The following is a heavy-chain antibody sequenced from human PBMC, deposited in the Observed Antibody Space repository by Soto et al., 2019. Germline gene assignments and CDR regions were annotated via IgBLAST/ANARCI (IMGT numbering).Heavy chain of an antibody. CDR1: GASVASDEW. CDR2: MHHSGNT. V-gene: IGHV4-4*02. D-gene: IGHD2-15*01. Sequence: PSETLSLTCAVSGASVASDEWWNWVRQPPGKGLEWIGEMHHSGNTNYNPSLKTRVTISIDKSKNQFSLKLTSLTAADTAVYYCATLPPRIVVVKTELPTWGQAILVTVSS. J-gene: IGHJ5*02. CDR3: ATLPPRIVVVKTELPT.